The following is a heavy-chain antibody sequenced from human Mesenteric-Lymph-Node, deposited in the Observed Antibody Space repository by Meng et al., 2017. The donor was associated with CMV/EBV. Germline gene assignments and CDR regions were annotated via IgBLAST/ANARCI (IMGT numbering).Heavy chain of an antibody. V-gene: IGHV4-59*01. Sequence: SETLSLTCTVSGGSISSYYWSWIRQPPGKGLEWIGNIYYSVSTNYNPSLESRVTISMDASKNQFSLKLSPVAAADTAVYYCARLDYSYYYFDYWGQGTLVTVSS. D-gene: IGHD4-11*01. CDR2: IYYSVST. J-gene: IGHJ4*02. CDR3: ARLDYSYYYFDY. CDR1: GGSISSYY.